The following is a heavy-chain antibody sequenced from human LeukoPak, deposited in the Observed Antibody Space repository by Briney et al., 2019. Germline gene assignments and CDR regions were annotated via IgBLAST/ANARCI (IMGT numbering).Heavy chain of an antibody. Sequence: ASVKVSCKASGYTFNSYGISWVRQAPGQGLEWMGWISAYNGNTNYAQKLQGRVTMTTDTSTSTAYMELRSLRSDDTAVYYCAKSITMVRGGYYYMDVWGKGTTVTISS. D-gene: IGHD3-10*01. J-gene: IGHJ6*03. CDR3: AKSITMVRGGYYYMDV. CDR1: GYTFNSYG. CDR2: ISAYNGNT. V-gene: IGHV1-18*01.